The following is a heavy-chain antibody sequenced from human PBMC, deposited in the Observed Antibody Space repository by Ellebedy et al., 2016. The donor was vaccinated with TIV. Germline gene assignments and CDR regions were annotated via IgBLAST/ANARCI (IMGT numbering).Heavy chain of an antibody. D-gene: IGHD6-19*01. CDR2: IYYSGST. V-gene: IGHV4-39*01. CDR1: GGSISSSSYY. Sequence: SETLSLTXTVSGGSISSSSYYWGWIRQPPGKGLEWIGSIYYSGSTYYNPSLKSRVTISVDTSKNQFSLKLSSVTAADTAVYYCARPKGSGWYLQWGQGTLVTVSS. CDR3: ARPKGSGWYLQ. J-gene: IGHJ4*02.